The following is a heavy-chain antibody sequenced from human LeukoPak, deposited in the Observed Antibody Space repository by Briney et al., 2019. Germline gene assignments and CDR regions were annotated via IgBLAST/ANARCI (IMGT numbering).Heavy chain of an antibody. CDR3: AKDRILWFGELLSYYGMDV. Sequence: GSLRLSCAASGFTFSSYAMSWVRQAPGKGLEWVSAISGSGGSTYYADSVKGRSTISRDNSKNTLYLQMNSLRAEDTAVYYCAKDRILWFGELLSYYGMDVWGQGTTVTVSS. CDR1: GFTFSSYA. V-gene: IGHV3-23*01. D-gene: IGHD3-10*01. J-gene: IGHJ6*02. CDR2: ISGSGGST.